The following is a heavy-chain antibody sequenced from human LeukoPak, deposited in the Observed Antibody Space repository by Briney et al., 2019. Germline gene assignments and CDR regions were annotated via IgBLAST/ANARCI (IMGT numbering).Heavy chain of an antibody. CDR2: ISAYNGNT. CDR3: ARDRLQWELLTPNFDY. Sequence: GASVKVSCKASGYTFTGYYMHWVRQAPGQGLEWMGWISAYNGNTNYAQKLQGRVTMTTDTSTSTAYMELRSLRSDDTAVYYCARDRLQWELLTPNFDYWGQGTLVTVSS. D-gene: IGHD1-26*01. V-gene: IGHV1-18*04. J-gene: IGHJ4*02. CDR1: GYTFTGYY.